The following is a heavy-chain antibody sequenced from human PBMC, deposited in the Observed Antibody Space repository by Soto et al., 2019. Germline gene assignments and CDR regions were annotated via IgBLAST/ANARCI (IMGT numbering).Heavy chain of an antibody. D-gene: IGHD1-26*01. J-gene: IGHJ3*02. CDR2: ISHDGSYK. CDR3: AKGLLAIVGTTLQRDAFNI. CDR1: GFSFTTYV. Sequence: QVQLVESGGGVVQPGRSLRLSCAASGFSFTTYVMHWVRQAPGKGLEWVAVISHDGSYKYYGDAVKGRFTISRDTSKNAVYLEMNSLIPEDTAVDYCAKGLLAIVGTTLQRDAFNIWGQVTMVTVSS. V-gene: IGHV3-30*18.